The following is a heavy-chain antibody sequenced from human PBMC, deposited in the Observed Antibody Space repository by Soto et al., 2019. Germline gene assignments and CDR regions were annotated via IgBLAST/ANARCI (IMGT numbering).Heavy chain of an antibody. Sequence: TLSLTCTVSGGSISSYYWSWIRQPPGKGLEWIGYIYYSGSTNYNPSLKSRVTISVDTSKNQFSLKLSSVTAADTAVYYCARDSYGFVFDPWGQGTLVTVS. CDR2: IYYSGST. J-gene: IGHJ5*02. CDR3: ARDSYGFVFDP. CDR1: GGSISSYY. V-gene: IGHV4-59*01. D-gene: IGHD5-18*01.